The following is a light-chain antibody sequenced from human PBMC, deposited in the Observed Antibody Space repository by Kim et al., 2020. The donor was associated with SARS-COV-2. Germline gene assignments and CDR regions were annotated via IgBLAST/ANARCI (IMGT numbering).Light chain of an antibody. CDR1: SSNIGSRT. CDR2: SNN. J-gene: IGLJ2*01. V-gene: IGLV1-44*01. CDR3: TAWDDSLNGVL. Sequence: ELTQPPSASGTPGQRITISCSGSSSNIGSRTVNWYQQLPGTAPKLLIYSNNQRPSGVPDRFSGSKSGTSASLAISGLQSEDEADYYCTAWDDSLNGVLFGGGTKLTVL.